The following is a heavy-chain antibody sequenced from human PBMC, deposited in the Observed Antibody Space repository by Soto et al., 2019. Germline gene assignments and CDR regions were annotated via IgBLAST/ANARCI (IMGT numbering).Heavy chain of an antibody. CDR1: GGSISSYY. D-gene: IGHD3-16*01. CDR2: IYYSGST. J-gene: IGHJ6*02. Sequence: PSETLSLTCTVSGGSISSYYWSWIRQPPGKGLEWIGYIYYSGSTNYNPSLKSRVTISVDTSKNQFSLKLSSVTAADTAVYYCARDLVTPGGYYYYYGTDVWGQRTMVTGSS. CDR3: ARDLVTPGGYYYYYGTDV. V-gene: IGHV4-59*01.